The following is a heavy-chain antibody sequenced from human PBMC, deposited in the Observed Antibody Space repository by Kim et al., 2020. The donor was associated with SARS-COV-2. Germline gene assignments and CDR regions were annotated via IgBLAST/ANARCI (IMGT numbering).Heavy chain of an antibody. CDR3: ARDNTYCGGDCYPAAFDI. V-gene: IGHV1-46*01. Sequence: ASVKVSCKASGYTFTSYYMHWVRQAPGQGLEWMGIINPSGGSTSYAQKFQGRVTMTRDTSTSTVYMELSSLRSEDTAVYYCARDNTYCGGDCYPAAFDIWGQGTMVTVSS. J-gene: IGHJ3*02. CDR2: INPSGGST. D-gene: IGHD2-21*02. CDR1: GYTFTSYY.